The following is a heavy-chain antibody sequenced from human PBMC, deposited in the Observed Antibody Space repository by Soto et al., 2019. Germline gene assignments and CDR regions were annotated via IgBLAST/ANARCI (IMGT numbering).Heavy chain of an antibody. CDR3: ARVLRRDYDFWSGPCDY. V-gene: IGHV3-7*03. CDR2: IKQDGSEK. D-gene: IGHD3-3*01. J-gene: IGHJ4*02. CDR1: GFTFSSYW. Sequence: EVQLVESGGGLVQPGGSLRLSCAASGFTFSSYWMSWVRQAPGKGLEWVANIKQDGSEKYYVDSVKGRFTISRDNAKNPLYLQMNSLGAEDTAVYYCARVLRRDYDFWSGPCDYWGQGTLVTVSS.